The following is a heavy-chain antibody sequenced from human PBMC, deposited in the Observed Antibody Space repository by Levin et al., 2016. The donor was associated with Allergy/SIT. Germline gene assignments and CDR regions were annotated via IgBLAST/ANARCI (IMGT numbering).Heavy chain of an antibody. CDR2: IYYSGST. V-gene: IGHV4-31*03. J-gene: IGHJ4*02. CDR3: ARFRHSYGLDY. CDR1: GGSISSDNYY. Sequence: SETLSLTCTVSGGSISSDNYYWSWIRQHPGKGLEWIGYIYYSGSTYYNPSLKSRVTISVDTSKNQFSLKLSSVTAADTAVYYCARFRHSYGLDYWGQGTLVTVSS. D-gene: IGHD5-18*01.